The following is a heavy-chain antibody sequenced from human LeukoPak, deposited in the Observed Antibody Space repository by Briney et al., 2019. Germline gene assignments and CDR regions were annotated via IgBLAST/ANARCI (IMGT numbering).Heavy chain of an antibody. CDR1: GGSISSSSYY. CDR3: ARADFRGVINY. Sequence: KSSETLSLTCTVSGGSISSSSYYWGWIRQPPGKGLEWIGSIYYSGSTYYNPSLKSRVTISVDTSKNQFSLKLSSVTAADTAVYYCARADFRGVINYWGQGTLVTVSS. J-gene: IGHJ4*02. CDR2: IYYSGST. D-gene: IGHD3-10*01. V-gene: IGHV4-39*07.